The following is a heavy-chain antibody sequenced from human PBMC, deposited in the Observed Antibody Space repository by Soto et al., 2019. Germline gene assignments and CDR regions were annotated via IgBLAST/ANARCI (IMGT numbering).Heavy chain of an antibody. J-gene: IGHJ4*02. D-gene: IGHD3-22*01. Sequence: SETLSLTCTVSGGSVISCSYYWSWIRQPPGKGLEWIGYIYYSGSTNYNPSLKSRVTISVDTSKNQFSLKLSSVTAADTAVYYCARGGYSFDYWGQGTLVXVSS. CDR2: IYYSGST. CDR3: ARGGYSFDY. CDR1: GGSVISCSYY. V-gene: IGHV4-61*01.